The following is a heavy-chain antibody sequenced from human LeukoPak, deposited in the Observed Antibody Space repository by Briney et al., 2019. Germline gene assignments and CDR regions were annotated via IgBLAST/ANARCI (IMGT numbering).Heavy chain of an antibody. J-gene: IGHJ3*01. CDR3: ARACSSGGCYLHAFDL. CDR1: GFTFSSYW. Sequence: GGSLRLSFAASGFTFSSYWMSWVRQAPGKGLEWVSAINAGGGSTYYGDSVKGRFIISRDNSRNTLYLQISILRAEDTAVYYCARACSSGGCYLHAFDLWGQAT. CDR2: INAGGGST. V-gene: IGHV3-23*01. D-gene: IGHD2-15*01.